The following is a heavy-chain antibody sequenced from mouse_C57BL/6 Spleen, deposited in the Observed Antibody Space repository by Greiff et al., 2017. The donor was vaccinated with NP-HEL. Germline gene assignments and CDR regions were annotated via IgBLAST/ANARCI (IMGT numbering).Heavy chain of an antibody. J-gene: IGHJ4*01. D-gene: IGHD1-2*01. CDR1: GFTFSSYT. Sequence: DVQLVESGGGLVKPGGSLKLSCAASGFTFSSYTMSWVRQTPEKRLEWVATISGGGGNTYYPDSVKGRFTISRDNAKNTLYLQMSSLRSEDTALYYCARQGDTTAQGDYWGQGTSVTVSS. CDR2: ISGGGGNT. V-gene: IGHV5-9*01. CDR3: ARQGDTTAQGDY.